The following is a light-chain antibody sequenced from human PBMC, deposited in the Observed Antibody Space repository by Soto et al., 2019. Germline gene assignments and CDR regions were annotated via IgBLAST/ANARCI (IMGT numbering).Light chain of an antibody. J-gene: IGKJ1*01. CDR1: QSFSRTF. CDR3: QHFGSSSRT. CDR2: GGS. V-gene: IGKV3-20*01. Sequence: EIVLTQSPGTLSLSPGDKATVSCRANQSFSRTFLAWYQQKPGQSPKLLIYGGSYRATGIPDRFSGSGSAADFSLTIDRLEPEDFAIYYCQHFGSSSRTFGQGTKVDI.